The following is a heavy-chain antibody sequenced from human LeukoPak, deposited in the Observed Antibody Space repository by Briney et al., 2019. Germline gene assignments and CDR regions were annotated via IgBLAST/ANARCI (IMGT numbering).Heavy chain of an antibody. V-gene: IGHV3-23*01. D-gene: IGHD5-18*01. CDR1: GFPFETNA. CDR3: AKDWIQFNRVFDCFDS. CDR2: IGNTET. Sequence: PGGSLRLSCATSGFPFETNAMSWVRQAPGKGLEWVATIGNTETFYADSVTGRSTISRDNSKNTVNLQMNRLRVEDTAIYYCAKDWIQFNRVFDCFDSWGQGTLVTVSS. J-gene: IGHJ4*02.